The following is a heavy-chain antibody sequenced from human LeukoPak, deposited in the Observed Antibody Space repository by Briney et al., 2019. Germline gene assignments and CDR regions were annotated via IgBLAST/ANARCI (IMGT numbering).Heavy chain of an antibody. J-gene: IGHJ4*02. CDR1: GYTFTGYY. V-gene: IGHV1-2*06. D-gene: IGHD5-18*01. Sequence: ASVKVSCKASGYTFTGYYMHWVRQAPGQGLEWMGRINPNSGGTNYAQKFQGRDTMTRDTSISTAYMEPSRLRSDDTAVYYCARGTTAMANDYWGQGTLVTVSS. CDR2: INPNSGGT. CDR3: ARGTTAMANDY.